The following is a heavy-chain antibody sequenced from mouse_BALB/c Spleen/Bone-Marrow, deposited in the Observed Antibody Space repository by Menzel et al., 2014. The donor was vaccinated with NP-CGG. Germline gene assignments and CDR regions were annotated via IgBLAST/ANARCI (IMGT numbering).Heavy chain of an antibody. V-gene: IGHV5-6-2*01. J-gene: IGHJ4*01. CDR1: GFTFSSYY. CDR2: INSNGGST. CDR3: ARLGSDDAMDY. Sequence: EVKLMESGGGLVKLGGSLKLSCAASGFTFSSYYMSWVRQTPEKRLELVAAINSNGGSTYYPDTVKGRFTISRDNAKNTLYLQMSSLKSEDTALYYCARLGSDDAMDYWGQGTSVTVSS. D-gene: IGHD4-1*01.